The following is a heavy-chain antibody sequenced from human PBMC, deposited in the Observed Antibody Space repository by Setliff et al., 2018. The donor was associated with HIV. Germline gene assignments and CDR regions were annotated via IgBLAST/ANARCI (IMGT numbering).Heavy chain of an antibody. CDR2: IYYSGTT. V-gene: IGHV4-39*02. CDR1: GGSISSGSHY. D-gene: IGHD5-12*01. CDR3: ARGVIETDYDYVDIYYYNYMDV. Sequence: PSETLSLTCSVSGGSISSGSHYWGWIRQAPGKGLEWIGNIYYSGTTFYNPSLKSRVSISVDTSRNEFSLKLTSVTAADTAVYFCARGVIETDYDYVDIYYYNYMDVWGKGTTVTVSS. J-gene: IGHJ6*03.